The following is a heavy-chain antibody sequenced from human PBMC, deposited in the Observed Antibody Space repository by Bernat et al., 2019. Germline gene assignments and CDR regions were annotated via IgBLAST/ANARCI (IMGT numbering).Heavy chain of an antibody. J-gene: IGHJ6*02. CDR3: AKDVFTGSSHPDAGGYCDYGLDV. V-gene: IGHV3-30*18. CDR1: GFTFSSYG. CDR2: ISYDGSNK. D-gene: IGHD6-13*01. Sequence: QVQLVESGGGVVQPGRSLRLSCAASGFTFSSYGMHWVRQAPGKGLEWVAVISYDGSNKYYADYVKGRFTISRENSKNTLYLQMNSLRAEDTAVYYCAKDVFTGSSHPDAGGYCDYGLDVWGQGTTVTVSS.